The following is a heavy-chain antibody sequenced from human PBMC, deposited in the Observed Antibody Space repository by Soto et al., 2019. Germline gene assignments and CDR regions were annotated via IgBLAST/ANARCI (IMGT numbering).Heavy chain of an antibody. CDR2: IIPILGIA. J-gene: IGHJ4*02. V-gene: IGHV1-69*02. Sequence: GASVKVSCKASGGTFSSYTISWVRQAPGQGLEWMGRIIPILGIANYAQKFQGRVTITADKSTSTAYMELSSLRSEDTAVYYCVRGPWLVGDVTSFDYWGQGSLVTVSS. CDR1: GGTFSSYT. D-gene: IGHD6-19*01. CDR3: VRGPWLVGDVTSFDY.